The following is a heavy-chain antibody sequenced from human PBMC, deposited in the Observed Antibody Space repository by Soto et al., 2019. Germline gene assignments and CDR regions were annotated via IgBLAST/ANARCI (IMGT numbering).Heavy chain of an antibody. Sequence: QVQLVQSGAEVKKPGASVKVSCKASGYTFTSYDINWVRQATGQGLEWMGWMNPNSGNTGYAQKFQGRVTMTRNTSRSTDYMELSSLRSENTAVYYCAGGYSSGWYGGFDPWGQGTLVTVSS. CDR1: GYTFTSYD. CDR2: MNPNSGNT. CDR3: AGGYSSGWYGGFDP. V-gene: IGHV1-8*01. J-gene: IGHJ5*02. D-gene: IGHD6-19*01.